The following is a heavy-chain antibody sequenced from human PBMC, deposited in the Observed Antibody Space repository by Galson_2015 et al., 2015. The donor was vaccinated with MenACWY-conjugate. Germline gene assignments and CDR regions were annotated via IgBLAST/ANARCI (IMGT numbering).Heavy chain of an antibody. CDR3: ARKSRESGGWNGCVGF. J-gene: IGHJ4*02. CDR1: GFTFSSHG. D-gene: IGHD6-19*01. CDR2: ISFDGGNE. Sequence: SLRLSCAASGFTFSSHGMHWVRQSPGKGLEWVAFISFDGGNEYHADSLKGRITISRDNAKNTLYLQMNNLRPEDSGVYFCARKSRESGGWNGCVGFWGQGTLVSVSS. V-gene: IGHV3-30*03.